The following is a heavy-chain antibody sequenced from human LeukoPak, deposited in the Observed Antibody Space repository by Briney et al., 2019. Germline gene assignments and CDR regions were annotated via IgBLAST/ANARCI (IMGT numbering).Heavy chain of an antibody. J-gene: IGHJ4*02. V-gene: IGHV3-23*01. CDR1: GFTFSSYA. D-gene: IGHD6-13*01. CDR2: ISGSGGST. CDR3: AKAVVSHSSXXYXFDY. Sequence: PGGSLRLSCAASGFTFSSYAMSWVRQAPGKGLEWVSAISGSGGSTYYADSVKGRFTISRDNSKNTLYLQMNSLRAEDTAVYYCAKAVVSHSSXXYXFDYWGQGTLVTVSS.